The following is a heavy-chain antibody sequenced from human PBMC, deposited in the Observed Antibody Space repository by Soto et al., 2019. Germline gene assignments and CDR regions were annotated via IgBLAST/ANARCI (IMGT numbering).Heavy chain of an antibody. J-gene: IGHJ4*02. CDR3: AKYTSGPGAFDC. CDR2: INSDGRST. D-gene: IGHD6-19*01. V-gene: IGHV3-74*01. CDR1: GFTFSSDW. Sequence: EVQLVESGGGLVQPGGSLRLSCAASGFTFSSDWMHWVRQAPGKGLVWVSRINSDGRSTSYADSVKGRFTISRDNAKNTLYLQMNGLRAEDTAVYYCAKYTSGPGAFDCWGQGTLVTVSS.